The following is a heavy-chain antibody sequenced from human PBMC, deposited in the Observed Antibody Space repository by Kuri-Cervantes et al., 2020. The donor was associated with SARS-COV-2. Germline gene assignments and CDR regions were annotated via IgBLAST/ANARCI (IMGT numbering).Heavy chain of an antibody. Sequence: SQTLSLTCAVSGYSISSGYYWGWIRQPPGKGLEWIGSIYHSGSTYYNPSLKSRVTISVDTSKNQFSLKLSSVTAADTAVYYCARHWASSGWYGIGYFQHWGQGTLVTVSS. CDR3: ARHWASSGWYGIGYFQH. D-gene: IGHD6-19*01. V-gene: IGHV4-38-2*01. J-gene: IGHJ1*01. CDR1: GYSISSGYY. CDR2: IYHSGST.